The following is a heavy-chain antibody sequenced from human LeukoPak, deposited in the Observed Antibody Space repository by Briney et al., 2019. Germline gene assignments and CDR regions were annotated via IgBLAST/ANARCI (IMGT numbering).Heavy chain of an antibody. CDR3: ARWNSNWFDP. D-gene: IGHD1-7*01. V-gene: IGHV3-33*05. CDR2: ISYDGSNK. Sequence: GGSLRLSCAASGFTFSSYGMHWARQAPGKGLEWVTGISYDGSNKHYSESVKGRLTISRDNSKNTLDLQMNSLTAEDTAVYYCARWNSNWFDPWGQGTLVTVSS. CDR1: GFTFSSYG. J-gene: IGHJ5*02.